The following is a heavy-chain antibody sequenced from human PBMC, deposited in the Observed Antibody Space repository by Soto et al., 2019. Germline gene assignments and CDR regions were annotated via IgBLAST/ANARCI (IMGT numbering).Heavy chain of an antibody. CDR2: IIPIFGTA. Sequence: QVQLVQSGAEVKKPGSSVKVSCKASGGTFSSYAISWVRQAPGQGLEWMGGIIPIFGTANYAQKFQGRVTITADESXSXXYMELSSLRSEDTAVYYCARAMTTVPDYYYYGMDVWGQGTTVTVSS. D-gene: IGHD4-4*01. CDR3: ARAMTTVPDYYYYGMDV. J-gene: IGHJ6*02. CDR1: GGTFSSYA. V-gene: IGHV1-69*12.